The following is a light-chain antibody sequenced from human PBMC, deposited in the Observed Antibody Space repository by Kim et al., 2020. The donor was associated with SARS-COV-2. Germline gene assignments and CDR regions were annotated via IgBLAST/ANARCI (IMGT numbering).Light chain of an antibody. CDR3: QQRHNRPIT. CDR1: QFSATS. Sequence: DIRMTQSPSSLSASVGDIVTITCRTSQFSATSVNWYRQRSPGGAPKLLLYGASNLHIGVPSRFTGGGYGTEFTLTINGLQPEDFATYYCQQRHNRPITFGQGTRLEIK. CDR2: GAS. J-gene: IGKJ5*01. V-gene: IGKV1-39*01.